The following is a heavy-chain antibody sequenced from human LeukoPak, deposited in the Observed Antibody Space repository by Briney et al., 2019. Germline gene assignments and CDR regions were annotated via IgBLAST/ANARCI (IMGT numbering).Heavy chain of an antibody. CDR3: AKDRYSSGWYDYFDY. J-gene: IGHJ4*02. V-gene: IGHV3-30*02. D-gene: IGHD6-19*01. Sequence: GGSLRLSRAASAFTFSAYGMHWVRQTPGKGLEWVAFIRFDGVNKYYADSVKGRFTISRDNSKNTLYLQMNSLSAEDTAVYYCAKDRYSSGWYDYFDYWGQGTLVTVSS. CDR2: IRFDGVNK. CDR1: AFTFSAYG.